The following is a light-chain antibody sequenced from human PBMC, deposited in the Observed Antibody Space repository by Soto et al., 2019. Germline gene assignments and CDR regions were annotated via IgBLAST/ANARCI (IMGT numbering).Light chain of an antibody. V-gene: IGKV3-20*01. J-gene: IGKJ1*01. CDR1: QSVSSSS. CDR3: KQYGSSGT. Sequence: EIVLTQSPGTLSLSPGESATLSCRASQSVSSSSLAWYQQNPGQAPRLLIYEASSRATGIQDRFSGSGSGTESTLTIRRLEPEDFAVYYCKQYGSSGTCGQGTKVDIK. CDR2: EAS.